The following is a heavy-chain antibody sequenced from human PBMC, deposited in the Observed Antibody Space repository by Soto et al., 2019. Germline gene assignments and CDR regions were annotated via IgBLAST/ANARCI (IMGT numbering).Heavy chain of an antibody. V-gene: IGHV4-31*03. D-gene: IGHD3-22*01. J-gene: IGHJ5*02. CDR2: IYYSGST. Sequence: SEIMPLTCTVSGGSISSGGYYWSWIRQHPGKGLEWIGYIYYSGSTYYNPSLKSRVTISIDTSKNQFSLKLSSVTAADTAVYYCARFGFFIADKDSGFNWFDPWGQGTLVTV. CDR3: ARFGFFIADKDSGFNWFDP. CDR1: GGSISSGGYY.